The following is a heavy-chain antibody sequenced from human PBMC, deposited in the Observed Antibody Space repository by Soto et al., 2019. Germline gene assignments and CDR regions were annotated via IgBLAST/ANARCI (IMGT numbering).Heavy chain of an antibody. D-gene: IGHD2-21*02. CDR1: GFSFTNFA. CDR3: AKDDFTDRGDDYFDY. CDR2: IGASGDIT. Sequence: GESLKISCATSGFSFTNFAMSWVRQAPGKGLEWVAGIGASGDITWYADSVKGRLSISRDNSKNTLYLQLNSLRFEDTAVYYCAKDDFTDRGDDYFDYWGPGTLVTVSS. J-gene: IGHJ4*02. V-gene: IGHV3-23*01.